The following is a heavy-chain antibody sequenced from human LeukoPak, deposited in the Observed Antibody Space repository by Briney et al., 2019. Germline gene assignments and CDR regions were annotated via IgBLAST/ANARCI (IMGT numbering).Heavy chain of an antibody. CDR3: AREALGEYYYDSSGYLDY. Sequence: LGGSLRLSCAASGFTFSSYWMSWVRQAPGKGLEWVANIKQDGSEKYYVDSVKGRFTISRDNAKNSLYLQMNSLRAEDTAVYYCAREALGEYYYDSSGYLDYWGQGTLVTVSS. V-gene: IGHV3-7*01. J-gene: IGHJ4*02. CDR2: IKQDGSEK. CDR1: GFTFSSYW. D-gene: IGHD3-22*01.